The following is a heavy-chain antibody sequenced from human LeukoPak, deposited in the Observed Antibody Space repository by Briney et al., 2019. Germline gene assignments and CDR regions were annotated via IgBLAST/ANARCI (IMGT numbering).Heavy chain of an antibody. CDR3: ARGRTFILSRAPFDY. CDR1: GDSISGYY. V-gene: IGHV4-59*12. Sequence: PSETLSLTCTVSGDSISGYYWSWIRQPPGKGLEWIGNIYYSGTTNYNPSLKSRVTMSVDTSKNQFSLKLSSVTAADTAVYYCARGRTFILSRAPFDYWGQGTLVTVSS. D-gene: IGHD3-16*01. J-gene: IGHJ4*02. CDR2: IYYSGTT.